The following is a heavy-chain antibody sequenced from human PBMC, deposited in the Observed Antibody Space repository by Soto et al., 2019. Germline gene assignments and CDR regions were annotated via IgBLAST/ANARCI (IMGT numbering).Heavy chain of an antibody. D-gene: IGHD1-26*01. CDR3: AKELAMGWEQAWAFDI. V-gene: IGHV3-9*01. J-gene: IGHJ3*02. CDR2: ISWNSGSI. Sequence: GGSLRLSCAASGFTFDDYAMHWVRQAPGKGLEWVSGISWNSGSIGYADSVKGRFTISRDNAKNSLYLQMNSLRAEDTALYYCAKELAMGWEQAWAFDIWGQGTMVTVSS. CDR1: GFTFDDYA.